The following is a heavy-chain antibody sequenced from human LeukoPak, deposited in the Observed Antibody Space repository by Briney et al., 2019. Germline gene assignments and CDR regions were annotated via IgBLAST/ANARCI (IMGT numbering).Heavy chain of an antibody. CDR3: ARMEARHLGY. CDR2: INHSGST. J-gene: IGHJ4*02. Sequence: SETLSLTCAVYGGSFSGYYWSWIRQPPGKGLEWIGEINHSGSTNYNPSLKSRVTISVDTSKNQFSLKLSSVTAADTAVYYCARMEARHLGYWGQGTLVTVSS. V-gene: IGHV4-34*01. D-gene: IGHD3-3*01. CDR1: GGSFSGYY.